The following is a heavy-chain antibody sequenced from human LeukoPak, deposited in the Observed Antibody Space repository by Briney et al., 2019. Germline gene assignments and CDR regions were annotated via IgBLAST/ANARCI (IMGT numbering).Heavy chain of an antibody. D-gene: IGHD3-3*01. CDR2: ISWNSGSI. V-gene: IGHV3-9*01. J-gene: IGHJ4*02. CDR3: ARAPYDFWSGYYTYFDY. CDR1: GFTFDDYA. Sequence: GGSLRLSCAASGFTFDDYAMHWVRQAPGKGLEWVSGISWNSGSIGYADSVKGRFTISRDNAKNSLYLQMNSLRAEDTAVYYCARAPYDFWSGYYTYFDYWGQGTLVTVSS.